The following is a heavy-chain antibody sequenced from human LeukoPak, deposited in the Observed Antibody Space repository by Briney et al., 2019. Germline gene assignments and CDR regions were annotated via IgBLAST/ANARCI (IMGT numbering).Heavy chain of an antibody. Sequence: GSLRLSCAASGFTFSSYAMSWVRQAPGKGLGWVSAICCSGGSAYYADSVKARFPISRDNSKNTLYLQMNSLRAEDTAVYYCAKFGLDYCSSTSCYPFHYYYGMDVWGQGTTVTVSS. CDR3: AKFGLDYCSSTSCYPFHYYYGMDV. CDR2: ICCSGGSA. V-gene: IGHV3-23*01. CDR1: GFTFSSYA. D-gene: IGHD2-2*01. J-gene: IGHJ6*02.